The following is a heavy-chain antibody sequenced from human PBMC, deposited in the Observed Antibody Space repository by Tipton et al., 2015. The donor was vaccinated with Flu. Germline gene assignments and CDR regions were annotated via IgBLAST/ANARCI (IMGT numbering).Heavy chain of an antibody. CDR1: GFSLSTSGVG. V-gene: IGHV2-5*01. D-gene: IGHD3-22*01. CDR2: IYWNDDK. J-gene: IGHJ4*02. CDR3: AHSSNRGYYYDSSGPLDY. Sequence: LVKPTETLTLTCTFSGFSLSTSGVGVGWIRQPPGKALEWLALIYWNDDKRYSPSLKSRLTITKDTSKNQVVLTMTNMDPVDTATYYCAHSSNRGYYYDSSGPLDYWGQGTLVTVSS.